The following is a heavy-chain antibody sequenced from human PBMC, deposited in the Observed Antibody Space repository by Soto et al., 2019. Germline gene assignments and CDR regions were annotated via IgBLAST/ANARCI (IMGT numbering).Heavy chain of an antibody. D-gene: IGHD6-25*01. J-gene: IGHJ4*02. CDR1: GYTFTTYD. Sequence: EASVKVSCKASGYTFTTYDIHWVRQVTGQGLEWMGWMNPYNGNTGSTQKFQGRVTMTRNTSISTVYMELTSLRSEDTAVYYCARRKERSGPHYFDYWGQGSLVTGSS. CDR3: ARRKERSGPHYFDY. V-gene: IGHV1-8*01. CDR2: MNPYNGNT.